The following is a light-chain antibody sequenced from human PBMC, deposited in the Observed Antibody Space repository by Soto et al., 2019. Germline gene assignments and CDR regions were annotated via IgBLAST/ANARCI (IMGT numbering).Light chain of an antibody. J-gene: IGLJ3*02. CDR1: SSDVGGYNY. CDR3: SSYTSSSPLWV. Sequence: QSALTQPASVSGSPGQSITISCTGTSSDVGGYNYVSWYQQHPGKAPKLMIYEVSNRPSGVSNRFSGSKSGNTASLTISGLQAEDEADYYCSSYTSSSPLWVFGGGTKLTVL. V-gene: IGLV2-14*01. CDR2: EVS.